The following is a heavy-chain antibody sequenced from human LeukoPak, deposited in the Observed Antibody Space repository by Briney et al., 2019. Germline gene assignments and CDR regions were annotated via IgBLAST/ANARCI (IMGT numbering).Heavy chain of an antibody. D-gene: IGHD1-1*01. CDR1: GFTFNDYT. CDR2: ISSSSRYI. J-gene: IGHJ3*02. Sequence: PGGSLRLSCAASGFTFNDYTMNWVRQAPGKGLEWVSSISSSSRYIYYADSVKGRFTISRDNAKNSLYLQMNSLRAEDTAVYYCASWMSEDAFDIWGQGTMVTVSS. V-gene: IGHV3-21*06. CDR3: ASWMSEDAFDI.